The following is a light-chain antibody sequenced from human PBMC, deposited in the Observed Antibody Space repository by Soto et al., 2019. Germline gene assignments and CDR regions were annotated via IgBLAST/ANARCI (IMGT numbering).Light chain of an antibody. Sequence: QSALTQPASVSGTPGQSITVSCIGTNSDIGRYNYVSWYQQHPGRAPKLIIRDVSGRPSGVPTRFSGSKSGTSASLTISGLQVEDEAYYFCSSYATNNAQLFGGGTKVTVL. CDR1: NSDIGRYNY. CDR3: SSYATNNAQL. J-gene: IGLJ2*01. CDR2: DVS. V-gene: IGLV2-14*03.